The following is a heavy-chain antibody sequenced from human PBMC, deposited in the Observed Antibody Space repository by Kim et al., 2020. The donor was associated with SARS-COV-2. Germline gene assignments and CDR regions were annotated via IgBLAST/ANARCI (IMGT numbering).Heavy chain of an antibody. J-gene: IGHJ4*02. V-gene: IGHV3-23*01. D-gene: IGHD1-20*01. Sequence: YYPATGKGRFTISRDNSKNTLYLQMNSLRAEDTAIYYCAKRLVSGTFDYWGQGTLVTVSS. CDR3: AKRLVSGTFDY.